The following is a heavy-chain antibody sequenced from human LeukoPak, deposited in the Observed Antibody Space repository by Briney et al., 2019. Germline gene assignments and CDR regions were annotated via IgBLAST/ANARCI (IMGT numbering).Heavy chain of an antibody. CDR2: VYTSGGT. CDR3: ARTSGSETVHGDYDRRFDY. CDR1: GDSISSTSHF. Sequence: TTSETLSPTCTVSGDSISSTSHFWTWIRQPAGKGLEWIGRVYTSGGTDYNPSLASRVTISIDTSKNQFSLRLGSVTAADTAVYYCARTSGSETVHGDYDRRFDYWGQGTLVTVSS. J-gene: IGHJ4*02. V-gene: IGHV4-61*02. D-gene: IGHD4-17*01.